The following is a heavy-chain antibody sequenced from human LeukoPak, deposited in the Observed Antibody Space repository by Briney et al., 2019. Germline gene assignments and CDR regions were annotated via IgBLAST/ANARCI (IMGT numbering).Heavy chain of an antibody. V-gene: IGHV4-39*01. J-gene: IGHJ4*02. CDR1: GGSISSSSYY. CDR2: IYYSGST. CDR3: ARHGSIAARWGFDY. Sequence: PSETLSLTCTVSGGSISSSSYYWGWIRQPPGKGLEWIGSIYYSGSTYYNPSLRSRVTISVDTSKNQFSLKLSSVTAADTAVYYCARHGSIAARWGFDYWGRGTLVTVSS. D-gene: IGHD6-6*01.